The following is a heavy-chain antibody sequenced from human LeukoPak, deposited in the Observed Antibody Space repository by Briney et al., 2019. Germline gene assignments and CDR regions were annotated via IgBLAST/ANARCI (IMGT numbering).Heavy chain of an antibody. CDR2: ISDNGDKT. CDR1: GFIFSNYA. J-gene: IGHJ4*02. CDR3: AKETVAGGGFVTIDY. V-gene: IGHV3-23*01. D-gene: IGHD2-15*01. Sequence: GGSLRLSCAASGFIFSNYAMSWVRQTPGKGLEWVSAISDNGDKTYYTESVKGRLSISTDNSKKTLYLQVNSLRAEDTAEYYCAKETVAGGGFVTIDYWGQGTLVTVSS.